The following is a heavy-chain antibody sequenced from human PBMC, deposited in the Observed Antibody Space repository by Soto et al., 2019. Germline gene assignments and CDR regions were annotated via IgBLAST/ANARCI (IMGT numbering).Heavy chain of an antibody. Sequence: SETLSLTCTVSGGSISSSSYYWGWIRQPPGKGLEWIGSIYYSGSTYYNPSLKSRVTISVDTSKNQFSLKLSSVTAADTAVYYCAIHYYDSSGYFPYYFDYWGQGTLVTVS. CDR2: IYYSGST. J-gene: IGHJ4*02. D-gene: IGHD3-22*01. V-gene: IGHV4-39*01. CDR1: GGSISSSSYY. CDR3: AIHYYDSSGYFPYYFDY.